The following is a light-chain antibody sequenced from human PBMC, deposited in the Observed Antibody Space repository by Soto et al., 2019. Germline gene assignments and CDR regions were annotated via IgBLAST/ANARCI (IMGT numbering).Light chain of an antibody. CDR3: QQYNNWPWT. Sequence: EKVMTQSPATLSVSPGERATLSCRASQRVSSDLAWYQQKPGQAPRLLIYGASTRATGIPARFSGSGSGTEFTLTISSLQSEDLALYYCQQYNNWPWTFGQGTKVDI. CDR2: GAS. V-gene: IGKV3-15*01. CDR1: QRVSSD. J-gene: IGKJ1*01.